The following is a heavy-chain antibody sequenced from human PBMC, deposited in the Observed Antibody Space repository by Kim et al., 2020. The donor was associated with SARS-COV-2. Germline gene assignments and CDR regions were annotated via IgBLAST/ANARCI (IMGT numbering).Heavy chain of an antibody. J-gene: IGHJ5*02. CDR3: ARGPHKRGGHNWFDP. Sequence: PVKGRFTISRDNSKNTLYLQMNSRRAEDTAVYYCARGPHKRGGHNWFDPWGQGTLVTVSS. D-gene: IGHD2-15*01. V-gene: IGHV3-30*07.